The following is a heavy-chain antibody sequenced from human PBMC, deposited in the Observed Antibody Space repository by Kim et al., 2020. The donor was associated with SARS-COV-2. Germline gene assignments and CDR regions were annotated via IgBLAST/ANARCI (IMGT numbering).Heavy chain of an antibody. CDR2: INNGGNP. Sequence: GGSLRLSCVASGFTFTSRAMSWVRQAPGKRPEWFASINNGGNPYYADSVKGRFTISRDITKDTLYLQMNSLGAEDTALYYCAKDHPSSGWPAFDSWGQGTLVTVSS. D-gene: IGHD6-19*01. J-gene: IGHJ4*02. V-gene: IGHV3-23*01. CDR1: GFTFTSRA. CDR3: AKDHPSSGWPAFDS.